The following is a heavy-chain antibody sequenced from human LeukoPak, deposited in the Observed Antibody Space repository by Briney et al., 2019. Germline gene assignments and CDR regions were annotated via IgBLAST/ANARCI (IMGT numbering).Heavy chain of an antibody. D-gene: IGHD3-22*01. CDR2: ISGSGGST. J-gene: IGHJ4*02. CDR3: AKSSYYDSSGYYREYYFDF. V-gene: IGHV3-23*01. CDR1: RFTFSTYG. Sequence: GGSLRLSCAASRFTFSTYGMSWVHQAPGKGLEWVSSISGSGGSTNYADSVKGRFTISRDNSKNTLYLQMNSLRDEDTAVYYCAKSSYYDSSGYYREYYFDFWGQGTLVTVSS.